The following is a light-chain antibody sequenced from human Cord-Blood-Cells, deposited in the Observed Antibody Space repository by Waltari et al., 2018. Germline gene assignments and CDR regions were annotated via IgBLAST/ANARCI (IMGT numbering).Light chain of an antibody. Sequence: DIVMTQSPDSLAVSLGERATINCKSSQSVLYSSNNKNYLAWYQQNPGQPPNLLISWASTQESGVPDRFSGSGSGTDFTITISSLQAEDVAVYYCQQYYSTPYTFGQGTKLEIK. J-gene: IGKJ2*01. V-gene: IGKV4-1*01. CDR2: WAS. CDR1: QSVLYSSNNKNY. CDR3: QQYYSTPYT.